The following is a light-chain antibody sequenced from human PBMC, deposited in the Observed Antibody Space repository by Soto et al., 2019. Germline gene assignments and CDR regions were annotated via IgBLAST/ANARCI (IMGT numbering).Light chain of an antibody. CDR3: QQRHLWPLT. Sequence: EIVMTQSPGTLSVSLGERATLLCRASQSVRSSLAWYQQKPGQAPRLFIYDASTRATGIPARFSGSGSGTDFTLTISSLEPEDSAVYYCQQRHLWPLTFGQGTRVDIK. CDR1: QSVRSS. J-gene: IGKJ1*01. V-gene: IGKV3-11*01. CDR2: DAS.